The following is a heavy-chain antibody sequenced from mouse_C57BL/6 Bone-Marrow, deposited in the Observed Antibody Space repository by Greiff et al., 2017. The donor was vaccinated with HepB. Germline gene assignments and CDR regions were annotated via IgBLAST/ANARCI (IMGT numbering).Heavy chain of an antibody. J-gene: IGHJ3*01. CDR1: GFTFSSYA. D-gene: IGHD2-1*01. CDR2: ISDGGSYT. Sequence: EVKVVESGGGLVKPGGSLKLSCAASGFTFSSYAMSWVRQTPEKRLEWVATISDGGSYTYYPDNVKGRFTISRDNAKNNLYLQMSHLKSEDTAMYYCARGLYYGKGFAYWGQGTLVTVSA. V-gene: IGHV5-4*03. CDR3: ARGLYYGKGFAY.